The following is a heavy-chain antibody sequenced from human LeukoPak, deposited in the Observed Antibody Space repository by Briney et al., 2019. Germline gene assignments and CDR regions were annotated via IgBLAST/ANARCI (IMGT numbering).Heavy chain of an antibody. CDR2: ISPNSGGT. D-gene: IGHD3-22*01. CDR3: ARGGYYDRSAYPDY. Sequence: ASVKVSCKASGYTFTDYYMYWVRQAPGQGLEWMGWISPNSGGTNYAHKLQGRVTMTRDTSISTAYMELSRLRSDDTAVYYCARGGYYDRSAYPDYWGQGTLVTVSS. V-gene: IGHV1-2*07. J-gene: IGHJ4*02. CDR1: GYTFTDYY.